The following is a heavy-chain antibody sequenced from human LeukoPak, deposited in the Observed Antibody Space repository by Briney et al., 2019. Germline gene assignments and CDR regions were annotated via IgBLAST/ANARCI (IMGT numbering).Heavy chain of an antibody. CDR3: ARGRARDGSYPWLDS. D-gene: IGHD3-16*02. J-gene: IGHJ5*01. CDR2: IYYSGST. V-gene: IGHV4-59*01. Sequence: PSETLSLTCSVSGDSIGSYYWTWIRQSPGKGLEWIGYIYYSGSTNYSPSPKSRVTISVDTSNNQFSLQLRSVTAADTAIYYCARGRARDGSYPWLDSWGQGTLVTVSS. CDR1: GDSIGSYY.